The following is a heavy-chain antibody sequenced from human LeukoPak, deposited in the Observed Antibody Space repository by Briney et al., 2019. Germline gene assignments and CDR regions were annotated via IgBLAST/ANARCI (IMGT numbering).Heavy chain of an antibody. CDR1: GYTFTSYD. CDR2: MNPNSGNT. D-gene: IGHD3-10*01. CDR3: ARGGSGSYYRHYYYYYMDV. V-gene: IGHV1-8*01. J-gene: IGHJ6*03. Sequence: GASVKVSCKASGYTFTSYDINWVRQATGQGLEWMGWMNPNSGNTGYAQKFQGRVTMTRNTSISTAYMELSSLRSEDTAVYYCARGGSGSYYRHYYYYYMDVWGKGTTVTISS.